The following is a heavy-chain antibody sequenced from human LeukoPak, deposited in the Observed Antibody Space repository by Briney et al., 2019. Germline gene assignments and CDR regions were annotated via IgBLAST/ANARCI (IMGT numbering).Heavy chain of an antibody. Sequence: SETLSLTCAVYGGSFSGYYWSWIRQPPGKGLEWIGEINHSGSTNYNPSLKSRVTISVDTSKNQFSLKLSSVTAADTAVYYCARTGGNPPYWGQGTLVTVSS. CDR1: GGSFSGYY. CDR3: ARTGGNPPY. CDR2: INHSGST. D-gene: IGHD4-23*01. J-gene: IGHJ4*02. V-gene: IGHV4-34*01.